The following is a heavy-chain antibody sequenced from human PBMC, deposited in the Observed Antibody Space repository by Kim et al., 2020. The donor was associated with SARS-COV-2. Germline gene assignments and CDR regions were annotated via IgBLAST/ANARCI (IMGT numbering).Heavy chain of an antibody. D-gene: IGHD3-3*01. CDR1: GGTFSSYA. Sequence: SVKVSCKASGGTFSSYAISWVRQAPGQGFEWMGRIIPILGIANYAQKFQGRVTITADKSTSTAYMELSSLRSEDTVVYYCARDPALRFLEWSSWGQGTLVTVSS. CDR2: IIPILGIA. CDR3: ARDPALRFLEWSS. J-gene: IGHJ4*02. V-gene: IGHV1-69*04.